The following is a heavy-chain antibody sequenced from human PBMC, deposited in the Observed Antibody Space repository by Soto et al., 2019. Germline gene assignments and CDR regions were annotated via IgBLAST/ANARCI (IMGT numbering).Heavy chain of an antibody. J-gene: IGHJ4*02. CDR3: ARGAAARPSQIDY. CDR2: IYTSGST. V-gene: IGHV4-4*07. D-gene: IGHD6-13*01. CDR1: GGSISSYY. Sequence: TLSLTCTVSGGSISSYYWSWIRRPAGKGLEWIGRIYTSGSTNYNPSLKSRVTMSVDTSKNQFSLKLSSVTAADTAVYYCARGAAARPSQIDYWGQGTLVTVSS.